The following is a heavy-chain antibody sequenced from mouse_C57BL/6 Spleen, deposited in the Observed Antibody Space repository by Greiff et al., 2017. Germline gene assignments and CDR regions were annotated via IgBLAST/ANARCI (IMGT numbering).Heavy chain of an antibody. CDR2: IDPETGGT. Sequence: VKLMESGAELVRPGASVTLSCKASGYTFTDYEMHWVKQTPVHGLEWIGAIDPETGGTAYNQKFKGKAILTADKSSSTAYMGLRSLTSEDSAVYYCTRGESGYGSSYLDYWGQGTSVTVSS. CDR1: GYTFTDYE. D-gene: IGHD1-1*01. CDR3: TRGESGYGSSYLDY. J-gene: IGHJ4*01. V-gene: IGHV1-15*01.